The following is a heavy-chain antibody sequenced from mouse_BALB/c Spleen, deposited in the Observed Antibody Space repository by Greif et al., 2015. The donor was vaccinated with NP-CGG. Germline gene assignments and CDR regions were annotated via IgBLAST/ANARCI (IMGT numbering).Heavy chain of an antibody. CDR3: ARYYYGSSYYFDY. CDR2: ISYSGST. Sequence: VQLQQSGPSLVKPSQTLSPTCSVTGDSITSGYWNWIRKFPGNKLEYMGYISYSGSTYYNPSLKSRISVTRDTSKNQYYLQLNSVTTEDTATYYCARYYYGSSYYFDYWGQGTTLTVSS. V-gene: IGHV3-8*02. J-gene: IGHJ2*01. CDR1: GDSITSGY. D-gene: IGHD1-1*01.